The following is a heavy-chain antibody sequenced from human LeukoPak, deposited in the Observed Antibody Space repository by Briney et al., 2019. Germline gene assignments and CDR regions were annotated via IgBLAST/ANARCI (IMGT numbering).Heavy chain of an antibody. V-gene: IGHV1-18*01. CDR3: ARVPIVVVPAAFYYYMDV. CDR2: ISAYNGNT. D-gene: IGHD2-2*01. CDR1: GYTFTSYG. Sequence: ASVKVSCKASGYTFTSYGISWVRQAPGQGLEWMGWISAYNGNTNYAQKLQGRVTMTTDTSTSTAYMELRSLRSDDTAVYYSARVPIVVVPAAFYYYMDVWGKGTTVTVSS. J-gene: IGHJ6*03.